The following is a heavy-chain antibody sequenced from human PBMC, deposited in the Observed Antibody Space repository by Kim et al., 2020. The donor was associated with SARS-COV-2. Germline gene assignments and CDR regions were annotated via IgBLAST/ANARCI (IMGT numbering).Heavy chain of an antibody. V-gene: IGHV4-59*13. Sequence: SETLSLTCSVSGVSFNNEYWTWIRQPPGKGLEWIGYIHSTGSTNYNPSLRSRVSMSVDTSANQFSLRLDFMTPADTAVYYCARDRFDIATGFHTLDNWG. CDR1: GVSFNNEY. J-gene: IGHJ4*01. CDR2: IHSTGST. D-gene: IGHD2-21*01. CDR3: ARDRFDIATGFHTLDN.